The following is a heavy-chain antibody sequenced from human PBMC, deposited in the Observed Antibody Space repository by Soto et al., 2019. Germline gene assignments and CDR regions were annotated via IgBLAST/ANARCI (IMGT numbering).Heavy chain of an antibody. J-gene: IGHJ2*01. Sequence: PPGKGLEWIGYIYFSGSTYYNPSLKSRITISVDTSKNQFSLKLSSVTAADTAVYFCSSIRRHTTYLCGLGIPAEPFDL. V-gene: IGHV4-30-4*01. CDR3: SSIRRHTTYLCGLGIPAEPFDL. CDR2: IYFSGST. D-gene: IGHD1-1*01.